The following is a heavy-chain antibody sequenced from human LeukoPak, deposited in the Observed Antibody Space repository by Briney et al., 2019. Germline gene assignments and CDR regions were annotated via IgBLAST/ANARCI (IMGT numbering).Heavy chain of an antibody. CDR2: ISGSSSYI. CDR1: GFTFSSYS. CDR3: ARDPPWVDTAMSRYGGYLDL. D-gene: IGHD5-18*01. Sequence: PGGSLRLSCAASGFTFSSYSMDWVRQAPGKGLEWVSSISGSSSYIYYADSVKGRFTISRDNAKNSLYLQMNSLRAEDTAVYYCARDPPWVDTAMSRYGGYLDLWGRGTLVTVSS. J-gene: IGHJ2*01. V-gene: IGHV3-21*01.